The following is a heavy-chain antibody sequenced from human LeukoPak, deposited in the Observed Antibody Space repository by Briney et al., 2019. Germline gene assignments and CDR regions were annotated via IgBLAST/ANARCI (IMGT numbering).Heavy chain of an antibody. CDR1: GYIYTDYY. Sequence: ASERVSCKASGYIYTDYYIYWVRQATGQGLERMGRINPNSGGTNYAQNFQGRVTMTRDTSISTASMELSRLRSDDTAIYYCARETMGWGQGTLVTVSA. CDR2: INPNSGGT. CDR3: ARETMG. D-gene: IGHD4/OR15-4a*01. V-gene: IGHV1-2*06. J-gene: IGHJ4*02.